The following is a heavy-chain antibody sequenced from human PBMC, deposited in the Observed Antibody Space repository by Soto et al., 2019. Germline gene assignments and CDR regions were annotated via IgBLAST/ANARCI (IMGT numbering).Heavy chain of an antibody. CDR3: AYRVAEESWCTSTSCVLIAFDI. J-gene: IGHJ3*02. CDR2: ITGSGGGT. CDR1: GFTFTRFTFSAFA. V-gene: IGHV3-23*01. Sequence: EVQLLESGGGLVQPGGSLRLSCAASGFTFTRFTFSAFAMSWVRQAPGKGLEWVSAITGSGGGTYYADSVQGRFTISRDNSKNTLYLQMNSLSAEDTAVYYCAYRVAEESWCTSTSCVLIAFDIWGQGTSVTVSS. D-gene: IGHD2-2*01.